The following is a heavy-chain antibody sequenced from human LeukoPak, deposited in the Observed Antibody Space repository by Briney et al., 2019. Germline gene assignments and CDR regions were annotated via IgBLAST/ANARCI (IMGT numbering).Heavy chain of an antibody. CDR3: AKVNWNYGPVYPERPVDY. CDR1: GFTFSSYA. Sequence: GGSLRLSCAASGFTFSSYAMSWVRQAPGKGLEWVSAISGSGGSTYYADSVKGRFTISRDNSKNTLYLQMNSLRAEDTAVYYCAKVNWNYGPVYPERPVDYWGQGTLVTVSS. J-gene: IGHJ4*02. CDR2: ISGSGGST. D-gene: IGHD1-7*01. V-gene: IGHV3-23*01.